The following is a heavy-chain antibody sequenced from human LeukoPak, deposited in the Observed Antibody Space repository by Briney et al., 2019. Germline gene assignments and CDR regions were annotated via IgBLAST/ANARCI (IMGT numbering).Heavy chain of an antibody. CDR1: GGSISSSSYY. CDR2: IYYSGST. V-gene: IGHV4-39*07. D-gene: IGHD3-10*01. CDR3: ARGDYGSGSNLDY. Sequence: PSETLSLTCTVSGGSISSSSYYWGWIRQPPGKGLEWIGSIYYSGSTYYNPSLKSRVTISVDTSKNQFSLKLSSVTAADTAVYYCARGDYGSGSNLDYWGQGTLVTVSS. J-gene: IGHJ4*02.